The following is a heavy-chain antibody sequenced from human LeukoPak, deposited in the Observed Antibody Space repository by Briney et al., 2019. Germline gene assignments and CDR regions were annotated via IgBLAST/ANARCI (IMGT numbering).Heavy chain of an antibody. CDR1: GGSFSGYY. J-gene: IGHJ6*03. D-gene: IGHD4-17*01. CDR3: ARRAAAVTMRYYYYMDV. Sequence: PSETLSLTCAVYGGSFSGYYWSWIRQPPGKGLEWIGEINHTGSTNYNPSLKSRVAISVDTSKNQFSLKLSSVTAADTAVYYCARRAAAVTMRYYYYMDVWGKGTTVTISS. CDR2: INHTGST. V-gene: IGHV4-34*01.